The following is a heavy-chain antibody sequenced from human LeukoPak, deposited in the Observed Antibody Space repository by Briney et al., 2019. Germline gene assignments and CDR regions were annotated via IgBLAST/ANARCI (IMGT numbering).Heavy chain of an antibody. V-gene: IGHV1-69*05. CDR3: ARARYYDILTGYYHFDY. CDR2: IIPIFGTA. CDR1: GGTFSSYA. Sequence: GASVKVSCKASGGTFSSYAISWVRQAPGQGLEWMGGIIPIFGTANYAQKFQGRVTITTDESTSTAYMELSSLRSEDTAVYYRARARYYDILTGYYHFDYWGQGTLVTVSS. J-gene: IGHJ4*02. D-gene: IGHD3-9*01.